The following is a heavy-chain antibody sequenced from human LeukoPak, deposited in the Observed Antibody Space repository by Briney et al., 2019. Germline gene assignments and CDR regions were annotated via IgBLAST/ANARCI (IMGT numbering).Heavy chain of an antibody. CDR1: GGSISSSYYY. CDR2: IYYSGST. CDR3: ARDGGNQWRGFDY. D-gene: IGHD6-19*01. V-gene: IGHV4-39*02. J-gene: IGHJ4*02. Sequence: SETLSLTCTVSGGSISSSYYYWGWIRQPPGKGLEWIGSIYYSGSTYYNPSLKSRVTISVDTSKNQFSLKLRSVTAADTAVYYCARDGGNQWRGFDYWGQGTLVTVSS.